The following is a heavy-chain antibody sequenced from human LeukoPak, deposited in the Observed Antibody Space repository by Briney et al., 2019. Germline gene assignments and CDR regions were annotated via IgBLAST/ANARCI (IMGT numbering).Heavy chain of an antibody. CDR2: IYYSGST. Sequence: PSETLSLTCTASGGSISSSSYYWGWIRQPPGKGLEWIGSIYYSGSTYYNPSLRSRVTISVDTSKNQFSLKLSSVTAADTAVYYCARPRSYYYMDVWGKGTTVTVSS. V-gene: IGHV4-39*01. D-gene: IGHD1-14*01. J-gene: IGHJ6*03. CDR1: GGSISSSSYY. CDR3: ARPRSYYYMDV.